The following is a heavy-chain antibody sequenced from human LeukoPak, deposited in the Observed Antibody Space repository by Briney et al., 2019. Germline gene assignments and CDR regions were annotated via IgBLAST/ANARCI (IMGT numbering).Heavy chain of an antibody. J-gene: IGHJ4*02. D-gene: IGHD6-13*01. CDR1: GFTFSSYS. V-gene: IGHV3-21*01. CDR2: ISSSSSYI. CDR3: ARDNRQQLPLDY. Sequence: PGGSLRLSCAASGFTFSSYSMNWVRQAPGKGLEWVSSISSSSSYIYYADSVKGRFTISRDNAKNSLYLQMNSLRAGDTAVYYCARDNRQQLPLDYWGQGTLVTVSS.